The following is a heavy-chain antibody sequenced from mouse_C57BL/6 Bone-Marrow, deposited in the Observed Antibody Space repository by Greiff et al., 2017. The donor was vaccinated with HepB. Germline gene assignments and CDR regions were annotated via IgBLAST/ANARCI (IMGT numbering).Heavy chain of an antibody. Sequence: EVQRVESGAELVKPGASVKLSCTASGFNIKDYYMHWVKQRTEQGLEWIGRIDPEDGETKYAPKFQGKATITADTSSNTAYLQLSSLTSEDTAVYYCASDLLWSYWYFDVWGTGTTVTVSS. CDR2: IDPEDGET. V-gene: IGHV14-2*01. J-gene: IGHJ1*03. D-gene: IGHD2-1*01. CDR1: GFNIKDYY. CDR3: ASDLLWSYWYFDV.